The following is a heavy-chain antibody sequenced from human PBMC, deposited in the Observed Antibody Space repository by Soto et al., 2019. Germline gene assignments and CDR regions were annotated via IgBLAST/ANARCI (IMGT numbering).Heavy chain of an antibody. V-gene: IGHV4-38-2*02. J-gene: IGHJ3*02. Sequence: SETLSLTCAVSGYSIRSGYYWGWIRQPPGKGLEWIGSIDHSGSTYYNPSLKSRVTISVGTSKNQFSLKLTSVTAADTAVYYCARDPLCSSITCHMRDDAFDIWGQGTMVTVSS. D-gene: IGHD2-2*01. CDR2: IDHSGST. CDR3: ARDPLCSSITCHMRDDAFDI. CDR1: GYSIRSGYY.